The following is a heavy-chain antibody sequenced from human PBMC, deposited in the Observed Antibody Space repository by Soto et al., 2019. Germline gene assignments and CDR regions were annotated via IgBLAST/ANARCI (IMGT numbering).Heavy chain of an antibody. V-gene: IGHV1-2*04. CDR3: ARDIWELPSPASYAFDI. CDR1: GYTFTSYA. D-gene: IGHD1-26*01. J-gene: IGHJ3*02. Sequence: ASVKVSCKASGYTFTSYAMHWVRQAPGQGLEWMGWINPNSGGTNYAQKFQGWVTMTRDTSISTAYMELSRLRSDDTAVYYCARDIWELPSPASYAFDIWGQGTMVTVSS. CDR2: INPNSGGT.